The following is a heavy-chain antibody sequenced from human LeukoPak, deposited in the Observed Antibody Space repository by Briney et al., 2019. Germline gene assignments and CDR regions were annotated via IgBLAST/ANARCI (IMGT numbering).Heavy chain of an antibody. CDR2: LQSSSRSL. J-gene: IGHJ4*02. V-gene: IGHV3-48*01. CDR1: GFTFSSYN. D-gene: IGHD3-10*01. Sequence: PGGSLRLSCAASGFTFSSYNMNWVRQAPGKGLEWVSWLQSSSRSLFYADSVRGRFTVSRDDAKNSLYLQLNSLRAEDTAVYYCARDSPGWGGFDFWGQGTLVTVSS. CDR3: ARDSPGWGGFDF.